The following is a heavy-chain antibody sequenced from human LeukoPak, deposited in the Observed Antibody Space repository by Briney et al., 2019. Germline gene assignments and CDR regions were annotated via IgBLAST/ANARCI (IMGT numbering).Heavy chain of an antibody. Sequence: PGGSLRLSCGASGFTFSSYGMSWVRQAPGKGLEWVSGVSGSGESTYYADSVKGRFTISRDNARNSLYLQMNSLRADDTAVYYCARLLEPATGYYMDVWGKGTTVTISS. CDR3: ARLLEPATGYYMDV. CDR2: VSGSGEST. CDR1: GFTFSSYG. J-gene: IGHJ6*03. V-gene: IGHV3-23*01. D-gene: IGHD5-24*01.